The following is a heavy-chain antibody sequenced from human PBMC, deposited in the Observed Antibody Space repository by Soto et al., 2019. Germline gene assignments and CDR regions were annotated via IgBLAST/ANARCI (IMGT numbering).Heavy chain of an antibody. J-gene: IGHJ4*02. Sequence: GGSLRLSCAASGFTFSSYAMSWVRKAPGKGLEWVSAISGSGGSTYYADPVKGRFTISRDNSKNTLYLQMDGLRAYDTALYYCDSFLYEFSYGNCDYWGQGTLVTVSS. D-gene: IGHD1-1*01. CDR3: DSFLYEFSYGNCDY. CDR1: GFTFSSYA. CDR2: ISGSGGST. V-gene: IGHV3-23*01.